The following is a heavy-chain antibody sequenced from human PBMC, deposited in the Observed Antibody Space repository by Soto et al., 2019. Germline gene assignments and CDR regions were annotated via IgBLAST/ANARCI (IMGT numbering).Heavy chain of an antibody. D-gene: IGHD2-15*01. CDR1: RVNISNHS. CDR3: EKVGVARDRDSF. Sequence: GWALRLSCAGSRVNISNHSMTGGRQAPGEGLEWVAVISGGGQSTHYVDSVKGRFTISRDNSKNMVFLQMNSLRIEDTAIYFCEKVGVARDRDSFWGQRNVVPV. J-gene: IGHJ1*01. V-gene: IGHV3-23*01. CDR2: ISGGGQST.